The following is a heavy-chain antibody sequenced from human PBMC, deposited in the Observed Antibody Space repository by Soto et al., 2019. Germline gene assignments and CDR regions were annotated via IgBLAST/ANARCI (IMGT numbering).Heavy chain of an antibody. CDR3: ARASSGPHAFDI. V-gene: IGHV3-21*01. CDR2: ISSSSSYI. J-gene: IGHJ3*02. D-gene: IGHD2-15*01. CDR1: GFTFSSYS. Sequence: GGSLRLSCAASGFTFSSYSMNWVRQAPGKGLEWVSSISSSSSYIYYADSVKGRFTISRDNAKNSLYLQMNSLRAEDTAVYHCARASSGPHAFDIWGQGTMVTVSS.